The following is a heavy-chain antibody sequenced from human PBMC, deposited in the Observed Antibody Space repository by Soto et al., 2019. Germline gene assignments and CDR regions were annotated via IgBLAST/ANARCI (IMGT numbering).Heavy chain of an antibody. CDR3: AREGSLGLDV. CDR1: GFTFDDYA. D-gene: IGHD3-10*01. Sequence: EVQLVESGGGWVQPGRSLRLSCAASGFTFDDYAMHWVRQAPGKGLEWVSGIAFNSGNTAYADSVKGRFSISRDNVKNTLHLQMNSLGADDTAVYFCAREGSLGLDVWGRGTTVTVSS. CDR2: IAFNSGNT. V-gene: IGHV3-9*01. J-gene: IGHJ6*02.